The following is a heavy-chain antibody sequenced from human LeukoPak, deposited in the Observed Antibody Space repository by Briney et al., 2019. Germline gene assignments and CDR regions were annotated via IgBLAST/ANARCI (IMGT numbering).Heavy chain of an antibody. D-gene: IGHD3-10*01. CDR3: ASLNLLLWFEDDY. J-gene: IGHJ4*02. CDR2: ISSSGSTI. Sequence: GGSLRLSCAASGFTFSDYYMSWIRQAPGKGLEWVSYISSSGSTIYYADSVKGRFTISRDNAKNSLYLQMNSLRAEDTAVYYCASLNLLLWFEDDYWGQGTLVTVSS. V-gene: IGHV3-11*04. CDR1: GFTFSDYY.